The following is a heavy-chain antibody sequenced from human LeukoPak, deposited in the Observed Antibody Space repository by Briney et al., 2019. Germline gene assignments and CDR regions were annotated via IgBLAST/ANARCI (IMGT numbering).Heavy chain of an antibody. CDR2: IDWDDDK. CDR1: GFSLSASGMC. Sequence: SGPTLVNPTQTLTLTCTFSGFSLSASGMCVSWIRQPPGKALEWLARIDWDDDKYYSTSLKTRLTISKDTSKNQVVLTMTNMDPVDTATYYCARTIVVVTATYYYYYGMDVWGQGTTVTVSS. V-gene: IGHV2-70*12. D-gene: IGHD2-21*02. CDR3: ARTIVVVTATYYYYYGMDV. J-gene: IGHJ6*02.